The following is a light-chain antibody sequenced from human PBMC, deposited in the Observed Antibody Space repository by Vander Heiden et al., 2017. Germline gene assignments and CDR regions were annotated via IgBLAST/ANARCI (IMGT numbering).Light chain of an antibody. J-gene: IGLJ2*01. V-gene: IGLV1-44*01. CDR1: SSNIGSNA. CDR3: AAWDDSLNGVV. CDR2: YNI. Sequence: QSVLTQPPSASGTPGQRVTIFCSGGSSNIGSNALNWYQQLPETAPKLLIYYNIQRPSGVPDRFSGSKSGTSASLAISGLQSEDEATYYCAAWDDSLNGVVFGGGTKVTVL.